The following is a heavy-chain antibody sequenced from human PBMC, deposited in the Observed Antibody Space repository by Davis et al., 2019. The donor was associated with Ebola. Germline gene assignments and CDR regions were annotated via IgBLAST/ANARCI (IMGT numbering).Heavy chain of an antibody. V-gene: IGHV5-51*01. CDR1: GFSFSSYA. Sequence: PGGSLRLSCAASGFSFSSYAMSWVRQAPGKGLEWMGIIYPGDSDTRYSPSFQGQVTISADKSISTAYLQWSSLKASDTAMYYCARQGGYSSSGYGMDVWGQGTTVTVSS. CDR2: IYPGDSDT. J-gene: IGHJ6*02. D-gene: IGHD6-13*01. CDR3: ARQGGYSSSGYGMDV.